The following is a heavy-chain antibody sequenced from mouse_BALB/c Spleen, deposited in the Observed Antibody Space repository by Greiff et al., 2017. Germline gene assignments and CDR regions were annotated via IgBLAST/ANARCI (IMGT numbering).Heavy chain of an antibody. J-gene: IGHJ3*01. CDR1: GFNIKDYY. V-gene: IGHV14-1*02. CDR2: IDPENGNT. D-gene: IGHD2-4*01. Sequence: EVKLMESGAELVRPGALVKLSCKASGFNIKDYYMHWVKQRPEQGLEWIGWIDPENGNTIYDPKFQGKASITADTSSNTAYLQLSSLTSEDTAVYYCARPYDYDVGFAYWGQGTLVTVSA. CDR3: ARPYDYDVGFAY.